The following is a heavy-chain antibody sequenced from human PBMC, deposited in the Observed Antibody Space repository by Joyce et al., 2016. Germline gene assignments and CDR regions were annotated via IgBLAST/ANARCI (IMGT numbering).Heavy chain of an antibody. CDR1: GFSFSSYT. CDR2: ISGSGGDT. J-gene: IGHJ4*02. D-gene: IGHD3-16*01. Sequence: GFSFSSYTISWVRRAPGKGLEWISAISGSGGDTYYGSSVRGRFTISRDNSKNIVYLQMNGLRAEDTAIYYCARERRLGGLSLYVEYWDQGTLVTVSS. V-gene: IGHV3-23*01. CDR3: ARERRLGGLSLYVEY.